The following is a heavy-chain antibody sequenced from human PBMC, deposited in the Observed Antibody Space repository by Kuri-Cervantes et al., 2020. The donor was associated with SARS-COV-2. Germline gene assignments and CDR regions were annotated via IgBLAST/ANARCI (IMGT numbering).Heavy chain of an antibody. J-gene: IGHJ4*02. D-gene: IGHD3-3*01. CDR1: GGSINNDNYY. V-gene: IGHV4-61*01. CDR2: IFYSGRT. CDR3: ARTQSGTLFGVVATFDS. Sequence: SETLSLTGTVAGGSINNDNYYWSWIRQPPGKGLEWIGDIFYSGRTNYNPSLKSRITMSVDTSKDQFSLKFTSVTAADTAVYYCARTQSGTLFGVVATFDSWGQGILVTVSS.